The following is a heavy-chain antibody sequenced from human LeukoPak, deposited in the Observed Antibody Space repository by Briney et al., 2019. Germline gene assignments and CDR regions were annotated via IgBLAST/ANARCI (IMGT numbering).Heavy chain of an antibody. V-gene: IGHV4-59*01. Sequence: SETLSLTCTVSGGSISSYYWSWIRQPPGKGLEWIGYIYYSGSTNYNPSLKSRATISVDTSKNQFSLKLSSVTAADTAVYYCARGGAWELLDYWGQGTLVTVSS. D-gene: IGHD1-26*01. CDR1: GGSISSYY. J-gene: IGHJ4*02. CDR2: IYYSGST. CDR3: ARGGAWELLDY.